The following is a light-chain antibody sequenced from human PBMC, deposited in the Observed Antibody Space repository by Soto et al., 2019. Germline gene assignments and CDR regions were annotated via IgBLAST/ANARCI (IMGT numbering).Light chain of an antibody. V-gene: IGLV2-14*03. CDR1: SSDVGAYDY. J-gene: IGLJ1*01. CDR3: SSYTSGSTPYV. Sequence: QSALTQPASVSGSPGQSITISCTGTSSDVGAYDYVSWYQQYPGKAPKLMIYDVTDRPSGVSDRFFGPKSGNTASLTISGLQAEDEADYHCSSYTSGSTPYVFGTGTKLTVL. CDR2: DVT.